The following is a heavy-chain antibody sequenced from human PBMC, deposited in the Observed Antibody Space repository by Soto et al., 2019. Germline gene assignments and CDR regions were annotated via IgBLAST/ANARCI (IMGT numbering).Heavy chain of an antibody. CDR1: GYTFTGYY. J-gene: IGHJ6*02. Sequence: ASVKVSCKASGYTFTGYYMHWLRQSPGQGLEWMGWINPNSGGTNYAQKFQGWVTMTRDTSISTAYMELSRLRSDDTAVYYCARDLSGDGYGMDVWGQGTTVTVSS. CDR2: INPNSGGT. V-gene: IGHV1-2*04. CDR3: ARDLSGDGYGMDV. D-gene: IGHD7-27*01.